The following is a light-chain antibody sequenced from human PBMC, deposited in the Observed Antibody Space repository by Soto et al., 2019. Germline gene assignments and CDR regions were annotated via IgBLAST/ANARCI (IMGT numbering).Light chain of an antibody. CDR1: QSLVHSNGYNY. CDR3: MQTLQSRT. V-gene: IGKV2-28*01. CDR2: MGS. Sequence: DIVMTQSPLSLPVTPGEPASISCRSSQSLVHSNGYNYLDWYLQKPGQSPQVLIYMGSNRASGGPDRFSGSRSGTDFTLKISRVEAEDVGVYYCMQTLQSRTFGQGTKVEI. J-gene: IGKJ1*01.